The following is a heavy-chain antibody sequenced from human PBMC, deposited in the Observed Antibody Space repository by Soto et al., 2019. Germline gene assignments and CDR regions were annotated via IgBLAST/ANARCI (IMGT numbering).Heavy chain of an antibody. V-gene: IGHV3-66*01. D-gene: IGHD3-10*01. CDR1: GFTVSSNY. J-gene: IGHJ6*03. CDR2: IYSGGST. CDR3: ARALRGSGQGRYYYYMDV. Sequence: GGSLRLSCAASGFTVSSNYMSWVRQAPGKGLEWVSVIYSGGSTYYADSVKGRFTISRDNSKNTLYLQMNSLRAEDTAVYYCARALRGSGQGRYYYYMDVWGKGTTVTVSS.